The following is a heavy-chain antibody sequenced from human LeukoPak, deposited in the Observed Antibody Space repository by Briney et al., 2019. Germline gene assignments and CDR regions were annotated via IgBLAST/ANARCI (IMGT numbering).Heavy chain of an antibody. CDR1: GFTFSSYS. J-gene: IGHJ3*02. CDR3: AKCGTTCYANAFYI. V-gene: IGHV3-48*01. Sequence: PGGSLRLSCAASGFTFSSYSMNWVRQAPGKGLEWVSYISSSSSTIYYADSVKGRFTISRDNSKNTLYMQMNSLRAEDAVVYYCAKCGTTCYANAFYIWGQGTMVTVSS. CDR2: ISSSSSTI. D-gene: IGHD2-2*01.